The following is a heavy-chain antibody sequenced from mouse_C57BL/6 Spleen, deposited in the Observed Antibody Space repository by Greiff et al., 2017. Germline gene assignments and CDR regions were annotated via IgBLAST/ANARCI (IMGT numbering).Heavy chain of an antibody. CDR1: GFNIKDDY. D-gene: IGHD1-1*01. CDR2: IDPENGDT. Sequence: VQLQQSGAELVRPGASVKLSCTASGFNIKDDYMHWVKQRPEQGLEWIGWIDPENGDTEYASKFQGKATITADTSSNTAYLQLSSLTSEDTAVYYCTRRSSYGYFDVWGTGTTVTVSS. J-gene: IGHJ1*03. V-gene: IGHV14-4*01. CDR3: TRRSSYGYFDV.